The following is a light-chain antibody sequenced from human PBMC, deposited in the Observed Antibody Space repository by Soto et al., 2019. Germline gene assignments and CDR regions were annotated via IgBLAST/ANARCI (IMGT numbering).Light chain of an antibody. CDR3: QQYNNWPPLT. Sequence: EIVMTQSPATLSVSPGERATLSCRASQSVSSNLAWYQQKPGQAPRPLIYGASTMATGIPARISGSGSGTEFTLTFSSLQSEDFAVYYCQQYNNWPPLTFGGGTKVEIK. V-gene: IGKV3-15*01. CDR2: GAS. CDR1: QSVSSN. J-gene: IGKJ4*01.